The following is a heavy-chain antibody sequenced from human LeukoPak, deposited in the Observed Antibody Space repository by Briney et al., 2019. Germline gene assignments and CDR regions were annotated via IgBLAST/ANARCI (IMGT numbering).Heavy chain of an antibody. CDR1: GDSISSGSYF. Sequence: SETLSLTCTVSGDSISSGSYFWSWIRQPAGKGLEWIGYIYYNGSTNYNPSLKSRVTISVDTSRHQFFLKLSSVTAADTAVYYCARETGDYGDYSDWGQGTLVTVSS. D-gene: IGHD4-17*01. CDR3: ARETGDYGDYSD. J-gene: IGHJ1*01. CDR2: IYYNGST. V-gene: IGHV4-61*10.